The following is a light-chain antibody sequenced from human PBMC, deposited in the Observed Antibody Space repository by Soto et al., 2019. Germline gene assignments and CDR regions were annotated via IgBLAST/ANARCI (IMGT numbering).Light chain of an antibody. CDR2: DAS. CDR3: QQYNNYSWT. Sequence: DIQMTPSPSTLSASVGDRVTITCRASQSISSWLAWYQQKPGKAPKLLIYDASSLESGVPSRFSGSGSGTEFTLTISSLQPDDFATYYCQQYNNYSWTFGQGTKVEIK. V-gene: IGKV1-5*01. J-gene: IGKJ1*01. CDR1: QSISSW.